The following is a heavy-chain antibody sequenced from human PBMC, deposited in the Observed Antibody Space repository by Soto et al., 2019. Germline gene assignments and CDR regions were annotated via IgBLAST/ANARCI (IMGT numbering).Heavy chain of an antibody. CDR3: ARRYSSSFDF. D-gene: IGHD6-13*01. J-gene: IGHJ4*02. CDR2: IYYSGST. Sequence: SETLSLTCTVSGGSISSYYWSWIRQPPGKGLEWVGYIYYSGSTNYNPSLKSRVTISVDTSKNQFSLKLSSVTAADTAVYYCARRYSSSFDFWGQGTLVTVSS. CDR1: GGSISSYY. V-gene: IGHV4-59*08.